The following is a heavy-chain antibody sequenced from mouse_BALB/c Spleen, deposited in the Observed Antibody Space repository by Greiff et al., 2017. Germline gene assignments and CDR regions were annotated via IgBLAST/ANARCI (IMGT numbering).Heavy chain of an antibody. D-gene: IGHD2-4*01. V-gene: IGHV3-6*02. Sequence: EVQLQESGPGLVKPSQSLSLTCSVTGYSITSGYYWNWIRQFPGNKLEWMGYISYDGSNNYNPSLKNRISITRDTSKNQFFLKLNSVTTEDTATYYCARSFYDYDEGYAMDYWGQGTSVTVSS. CDR3: ARSFYDYDEGYAMDY. CDR2: ISYDGSN. CDR1: GYSITSGYY. J-gene: IGHJ4*01.